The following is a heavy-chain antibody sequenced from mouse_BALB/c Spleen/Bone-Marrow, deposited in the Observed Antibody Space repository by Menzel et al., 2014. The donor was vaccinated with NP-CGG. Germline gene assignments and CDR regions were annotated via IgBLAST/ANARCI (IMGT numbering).Heavy chain of an antibody. V-gene: IGHV1-7*01. CDR1: W. J-gene: IGHJ2*01. Sequence: WMHWVKQRPGQGLEWIGYINPSTGYTEYNQKFKDKATLTADKSSSTAYMQLSSLTSEDSAVYYCARSPHYYDLDYWGQGTTLTVSS. D-gene: IGHD1-2*01. CDR3: ARSPHYYDLDY. CDR2: INPSTGYT.